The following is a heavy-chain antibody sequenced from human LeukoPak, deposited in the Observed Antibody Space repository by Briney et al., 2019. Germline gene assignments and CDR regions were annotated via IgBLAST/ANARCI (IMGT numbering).Heavy chain of an antibody. V-gene: IGHV4-59*08. D-gene: IGHD5-24*01. J-gene: IGHJ4*02. CDR2: IYYSGST. Sequence: SSETLSLTCTVSGGSISSYYWSWIRQPPGKGLEWIGYIYYSGSTSYNPSLKSRVTISVDTSKNQFSLKLSSVTAADTAVYYCARLGDGYNVDPMDYWGQGTLVTVSS. CDR1: GGSISSYY. CDR3: ARLGDGYNVDPMDY.